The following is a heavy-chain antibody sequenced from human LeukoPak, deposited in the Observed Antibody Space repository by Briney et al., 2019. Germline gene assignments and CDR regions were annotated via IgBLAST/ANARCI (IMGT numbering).Heavy chain of an antibody. CDR2: ISYDGSNK. CDR3: AKEKLNGYYYGSGIRDGMDV. V-gene: IGHV3-30*18. D-gene: IGHD3-10*01. CDR1: GFTFSSYG. Sequence: SGGSLRLSCAASGFTFSSYGMHWVRQAPGKGLEWVAVISYDGSNKYYADSVKGRFTISRDNSKNTLYLQMNSLRAEDTAVYYCAKEKLNGYYYGSGIRDGMDVWGQGTTVTVSS. J-gene: IGHJ6*02.